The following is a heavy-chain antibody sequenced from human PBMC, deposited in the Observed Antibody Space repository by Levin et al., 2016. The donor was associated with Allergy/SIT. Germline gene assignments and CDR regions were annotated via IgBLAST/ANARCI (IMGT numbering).Heavy chain of an antibody. D-gene: IGHD3-10*01. Sequence: ASVKVSCKASGYTFTSYGISWVRQAPGQGLEWMGWISAYNGNTNYAQKLQGRVTMTTDTSTSTAYMELRSLRSDDTAVYYCARAHYYGSGSYYNVQSWGLYAFDIWGQGTMVTVSS. CDR1: GYTFTSYG. V-gene: IGHV1-18*01. CDR3: ARAHYYGSGSYYNVQSWGLYAFDI. CDR2: ISAYNGNT. J-gene: IGHJ3*02.